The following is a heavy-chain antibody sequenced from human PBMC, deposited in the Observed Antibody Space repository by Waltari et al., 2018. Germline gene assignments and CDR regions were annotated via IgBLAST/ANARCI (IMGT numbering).Heavy chain of an antibody. D-gene: IGHD3-22*01. CDR2: IYHSGGT. Sequence: QVQLQESGPGLVKPSETLSLTCTVSGYPISRGYYWGWIRKPPGKGLEWIGTIYHSGGTKYNPSLKSRVTISVDTSKNQFSLKLTSVTAADAAVYYCARLDRFSDYNWFDPWGHGTLVTVSS. CDR1: GYPISRGYY. V-gene: IGHV4-38-2*02. CDR3: ARLDRFSDYNWFDP. J-gene: IGHJ5*02.